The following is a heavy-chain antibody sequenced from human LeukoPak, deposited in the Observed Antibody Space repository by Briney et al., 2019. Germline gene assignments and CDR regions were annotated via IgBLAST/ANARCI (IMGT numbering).Heavy chain of an antibody. J-gene: IGHJ4*02. CDR2: INTNTGNP. D-gene: IGHD3-9*01. CDR1: GYTFTSYA. Sequence: PVASVTVSCKASGYTFTSYAMNWVRQAPGQGLEWMGWINTNTGNPTYAQGFTGRFVFSLDTSVSTAYLQISSLKAEDTAVYYCARPHRPGYYSHADYWGQGTLVTVSS. V-gene: IGHV7-4-1*02. CDR3: ARPHRPGYYSHADY.